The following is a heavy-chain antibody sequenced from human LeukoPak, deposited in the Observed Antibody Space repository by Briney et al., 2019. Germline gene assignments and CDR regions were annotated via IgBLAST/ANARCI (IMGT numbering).Heavy chain of an antibody. V-gene: IGHV3-23*01. D-gene: IGHD4-17*01. CDR1: GFTFSSYW. J-gene: IGHJ4*02. CDR2: LSGSGGST. Sequence: GGSLRLSCAASGFTFSSYWMSWVRQAPGKGLEWVSALSGSGGSTYYADSVKGRFTISRDNSKNTLYLQMNSLRAEDTAVYYCAKDDYGDYLADYWGQGTLVTVSS. CDR3: AKDDYGDYLADY.